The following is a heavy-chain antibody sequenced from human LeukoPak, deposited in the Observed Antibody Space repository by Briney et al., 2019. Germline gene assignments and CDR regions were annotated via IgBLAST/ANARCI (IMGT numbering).Heavy chain of an antibody. V-gene: IGHV3-74*01. CDR3: TRGNSPYFDAYGI. J-gene: IGHJ3*02. D-gene: IGHD2-21*01. CDR2: INSDVRST. Sequence: GGSLRLSCVASGFTFSTYWMHWVRHAPGKGLVWVSHINSDVRSTSYADSVKGRSTISRDNARNTLYLQMNSLRAEDTAVYYCTRGNSPYFDAYGIWGQGTMVTVSS. CDR1: GFTFSTYW.